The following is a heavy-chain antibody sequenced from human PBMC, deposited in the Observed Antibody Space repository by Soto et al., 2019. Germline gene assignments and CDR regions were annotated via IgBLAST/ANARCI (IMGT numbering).Heavy chain of an antibody. D-gene: IGHD3-22*01. CDR2: IIPIFGTA. CDR1: GGTFSSYA. V-gene: IGHV1-69*06. CDR3: ARGNYYDSSGYLAPSTYYYYGMDV. Sequence: SVKVSCKASGGTFSSYAISWVRQAPGQGLEWMGGIIPIFGTANYAQKFQGRVAITADKSTSTAYMELSSLRSEDTAVYYCARGNYYDSSGYLAPSTYYYYGMDVWGQGTTVTVSS. J-gene: IGHJ6*02.